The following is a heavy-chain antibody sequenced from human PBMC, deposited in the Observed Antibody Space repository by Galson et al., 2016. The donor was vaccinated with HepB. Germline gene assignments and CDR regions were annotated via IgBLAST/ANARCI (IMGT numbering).Heavy chain of an antibody. Sequence: SVKVSCKASGYIFMSYALNWVRQAPGQGLEWMAWINTVTGNPTYAQDFTGRFVFSLDSSVSTAYLQINTLQAEDTAVYFCTRSGAGGNALDFWGQGTMVTASS. CDR1: GYIFMSYA. CDR2: INTVTGNP. J-gene: IGHJ3*01. CDR3: TRSGAGGNALDF. D-gene: IGHD3-10*01. V-gene: IGHV7-4-1*02.